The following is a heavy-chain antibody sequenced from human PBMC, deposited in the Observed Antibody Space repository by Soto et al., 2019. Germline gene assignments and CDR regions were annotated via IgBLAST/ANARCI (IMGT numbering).Heavy chain of an antibody. D-gene: IGHD6-6*01. J-gene: IGHJ4*02. V-gene: IGHV3-74*01. CDR3: ASARRPYYFDY. Sequence: GGSLRLSCAASGFTFSSYWMHWVRQAPGKGLVWVSRINSNGSSTNYADSVKGRFTISRDNSKNTLYLQMNSLRAEDTAVYYCASARRPYYFDYWGQGTLVTVSS. CDR2: INSNGSST. CDR1: GFTFSSYW.